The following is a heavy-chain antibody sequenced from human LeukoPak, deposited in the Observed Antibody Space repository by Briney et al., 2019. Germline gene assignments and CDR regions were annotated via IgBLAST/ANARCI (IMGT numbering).Heavy chain of an antibody. CDR3: ARGGRTFWSAYYKSWFDP. J-gene: IGHJ5*02. CDR2: INHSGGT. CDR1: GGSFSGYY. D-gene: IGHD3-3*01. Sequence: SETLSLTCAVYGGSFSGYYWSWIRQPPGKGLEWIGEINHSGGTNYNPSLKSRVTISVDTSKNQFSLKLSSVTAADTAVYYCARGGRTFWSAYYKSWFDPWGQGTLVTVSS. V-gene: IGHV4-34*01.